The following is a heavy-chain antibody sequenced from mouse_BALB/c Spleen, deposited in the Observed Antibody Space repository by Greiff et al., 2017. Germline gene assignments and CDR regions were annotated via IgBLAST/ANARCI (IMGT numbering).Heavy chain of an antibody. V-gene: IGHV5-6-4*01. CDR2: ISSGGSYT. D-gene: IGHD2-1*01. Sequence: EVKLMESGGGLVKPGGSLKLSCAASGFTFSSYTMSWVRQTPEKRLEWVATISSGGSYTYYPDSVKGRFTISRDNAKNTLYLQMSSLKSEDTAMYYCTREDGNYILDYWGQGTTLTVSS. J-gene: IGHJ2*01. CDR3: TREDGNYILDY. CDR1: GFTFSSYT.